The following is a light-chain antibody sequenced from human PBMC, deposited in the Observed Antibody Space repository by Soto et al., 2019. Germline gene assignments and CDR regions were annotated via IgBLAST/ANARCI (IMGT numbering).Light chain of an antibody. Sequence: EIVLTQSPATLSLSPGERATLSCRASQSVSSYLAWYQQKPGQAPRLLIYDASNRATGIPARFSGSGSGTDFTPTIRRLEPEDFAVYYCQQRSNWPSLTLGGGTKVEIK. CDR1: QSVSSY. J-gene: IGKJ4*01. CDR3: QQRSNWPSLT. V-gene: IGKV3-11*01. CDR2: DAS.